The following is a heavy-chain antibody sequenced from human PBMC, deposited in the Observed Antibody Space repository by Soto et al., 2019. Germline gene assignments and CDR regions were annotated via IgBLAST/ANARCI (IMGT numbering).Heavy chain of an antibody. Sequence: QVQLVQSGAEVKKPGASVKVSCKASVYTFTSYDIKWVRRATGQVVEWMGWMNPNSGKTRYAQKLQDRDTMTMNTNSVNSGYAHKFQGRVLMTRNTALSTAYMELSSLRSEDTAVYYCARAQGVTMIVVVTGWFDPWGQVPLVTVSS. D-gene: IGHD3-10*01. V-gene: IGHV1-8*01. J-gene: IGHJ5*02. CDR2: MNPNSGKT. CDR1: VYTFTSYD. CDR3: LSTAYMELSSLRSEDTAVYYCARAQGVTMIVVVTGWFDP.